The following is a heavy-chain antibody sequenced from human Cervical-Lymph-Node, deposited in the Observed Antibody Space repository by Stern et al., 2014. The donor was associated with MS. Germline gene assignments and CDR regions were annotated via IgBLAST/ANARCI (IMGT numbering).Heavy chain of an antibody. CDR1: GASFSTTA. CDR3: TREHHGGNFDS. D-gene: IGHD4-23*01. V-gene: IGHV1-69*01. CDR2: IGSILYKA. Sequence: VQLVESGAEVKKPGSSVKVSCKVSGASFSTTAISWVRQAPGQGLEWMGAIGSILYKANYAQRFRGRVTITADESTSTAYLDLSSLRSGDTAVYFCTREHHGGNFDSWGQGTLVTVSS. J-gene: IGHJ4*02.